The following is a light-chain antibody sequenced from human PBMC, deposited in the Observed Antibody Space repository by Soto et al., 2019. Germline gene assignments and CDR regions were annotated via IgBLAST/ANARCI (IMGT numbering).Light chain of an antibody. CDR3: QSYYSSLSGWV. CDR2: GNS. CDR1: SSNIGAGYD. V-gene: IGLV1-40*01. Sequence: QSVLTQPPSVAGAPGQRVTISFTGSSSNIGAGYDVHWYQQLPGTAPKLLISGNSNRPSGVPDRFSGSKSGTSASLAITGLQAEDDADYYCQSYYSSLSGWVFGGGTKVTVL. J-gene: IGLJ3*02.